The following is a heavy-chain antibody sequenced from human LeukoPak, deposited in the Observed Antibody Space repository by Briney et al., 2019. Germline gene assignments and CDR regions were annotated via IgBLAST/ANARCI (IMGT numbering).Heavy chain of an antibody. V-gene: IGHV1-46*01. CDR3: ARPNPYCSSTSCYFDY. J-gene: IGHJ4*02. CDR2: INPSGGST. CDR1: GYTFTSYY. D-gene: IGHD2-2*01. Sequence: GASVKVSCKASGYTFTSYYLHWVRQAPGQGLEWMGIINPSGGSTSYAQRFQGRVTMARDTSTSTVYMELSRLRSDDTAVYYCARPNPYCSSTSCYFDYWGQGTLVTVSS.